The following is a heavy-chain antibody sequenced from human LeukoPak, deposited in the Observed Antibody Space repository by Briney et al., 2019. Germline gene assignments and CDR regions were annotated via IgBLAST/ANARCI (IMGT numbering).Heavy chain of an antibody. CDR3: ARHRRDYYDSSGYSPFDY. CDR1: GYSFTSYW. D-gene: IGHD3-22*01. Sequence: GESLKTSCKGSGYSFTSYWIGWVRQMPGKGLEWMGIIYPGDSDTRYSPSFQGQVTISADKSISTAYLQWSSLKASDTAMYYCARHRRDYYDSSGYSPFDYWGQGTLVTVSS. J-gene: IGHJ4*02. V-gene: IGHV5-51*01. CDR2: IYPGDSDT.